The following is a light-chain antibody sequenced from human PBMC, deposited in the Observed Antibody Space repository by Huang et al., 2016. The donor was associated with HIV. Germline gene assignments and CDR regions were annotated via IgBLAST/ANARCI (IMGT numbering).Light chain of an antibody. Sequence: EIVLTQSPATLSLSPGERATLSCRASQSVGRNVGWYQQKPGQTPRLVIYDASTRAAGIPARFSGSGSGTDFTRNISSLEPEDVAVYYCQQRDAFGQGTRLDIK. CDR2: DAS. CDR3: QQRDA. J-gene: IGKJ5*01. V-gene: IGKV3-11*01. CDR1: QSVGRN.